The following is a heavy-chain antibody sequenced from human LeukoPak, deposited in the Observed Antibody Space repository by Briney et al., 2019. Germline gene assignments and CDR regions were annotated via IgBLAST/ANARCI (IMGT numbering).Heavy chain of an antibody. CDR1: GYSFTSYW. J-gene: IGHJ4*02. V-gene: IGHV5-51*01. CDR2: IYPGDSDT. D-gene: IGHD3-22*01. CDR3: ARFGQDYYDSSGSPVGGNFDY. Sequence: GESLKISCKGSGYSFTSYWIGWVRQKPGKGLEWMGIIYPGDSDTRYSPSFQGQVTISADKSISTAYLQWSSLKASDTVMYYCARFGQDYYDSSGSPVGGNFDYWGQGTLVTVSS.